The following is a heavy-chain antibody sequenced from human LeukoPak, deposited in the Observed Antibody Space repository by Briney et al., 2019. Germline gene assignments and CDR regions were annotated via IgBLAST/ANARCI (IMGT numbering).Heavy chain of an antibody. CDR2: INPSGGST. J-gene: IGHJ4*02. D-gene: IGHD2-15*01. Sequence: ASAKVSCKASGYTFTSYYIHWVRQAPGQGLEWMGIINPSGGSTSYAPKFQGRVTVTRDTSTNTVYMELSSLRSEDTAVYYCARVDCSGGRCYTAHNFDYWGQGTLVTVSS. CDR1: GYTFTSYY. V-gene: IGHV1-46*03. CDR3: ARVDCSGGRCYTAHNFDY.